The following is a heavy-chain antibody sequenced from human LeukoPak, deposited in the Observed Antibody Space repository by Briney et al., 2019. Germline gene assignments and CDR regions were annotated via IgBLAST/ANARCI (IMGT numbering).Heavy chain of an antibody. CDR2: ITSSGSPT. V-gene: IGHV3-48*03. Sequence: GSLRLSCAASGFTLSTYEMTWVRQAPGKGLEWVSFITSSGSPTFYADSVKGRFSISRDTAKNSLYLQMNNLRGDDTAVYYCARDISSSTRAFDIWGQGTMVTVS. D-gene: IGHD2-15*01. J-gene: IGHJ3*02. CDR1: GFTLSTYE. CDR3: ARDISSSTRAFDI.